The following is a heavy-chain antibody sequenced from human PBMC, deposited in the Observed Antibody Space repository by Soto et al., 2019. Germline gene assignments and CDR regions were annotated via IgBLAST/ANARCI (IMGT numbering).Heavy chain of an antibody. CDR3: ARGTYGSGSYYPFDY. V-gene: IGHV4-4*07. CDR2: IYTSGTT. J-gene: IGHJ4*02. CDR1: GGSISSYY. D-gene: IGHD3-10*01. Sequence: QVQLQESGPGLVKPSETLSLTCTVSGGSISSYYWSWIRQPAGKGLEWIGRIYTSGTTNYNPSLKSRCTMSVDTSKNQFSLKLSSVTAADTAVYYCARGTYGSGSYYPFDYWGQGTLVTVSS.